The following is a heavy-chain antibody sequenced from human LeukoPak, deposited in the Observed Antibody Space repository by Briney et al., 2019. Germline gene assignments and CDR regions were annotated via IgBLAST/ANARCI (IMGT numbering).Heavy chain of an antibody. Sequence: GGSLRLSCAASGFTFSTYWMHWVRQVPGKGLVWVSRINTDGSATDYADSVKGRFTISRDNAKNTLDLQMNSLRAEDTAVYYCVRDGKDKWTPYYFYYYMDVWGKGTTVTVSS. D-gene: IGHD2-15*01. J-gene: IGHJ6*03. V-gene: IGHV3-74*01. CDR1: GFTFSTYW. CDR3: VRDGKDKWTPYYFYYYMDV. CDR2: INTDGSAT.